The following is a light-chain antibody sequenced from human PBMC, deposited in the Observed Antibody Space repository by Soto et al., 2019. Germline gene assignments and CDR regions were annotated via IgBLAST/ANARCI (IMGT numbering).Light chain of an antibody. CDR1: QSVSTN. CDR2: GAS. V-gene: IGKV3-15*01. Sequence: EIVMTQFPATLSESPGERVTLSCRASQSVSTNVAWYQQKPGQAPRLLIYGASTGATGLPARFSGSGSGTDFTLTISSLQSEDFAVYYCQQYNNWPLTFGGGTKVDIK. J-gene: IGKJ4*01. CDR3: QQYNNWPLT.